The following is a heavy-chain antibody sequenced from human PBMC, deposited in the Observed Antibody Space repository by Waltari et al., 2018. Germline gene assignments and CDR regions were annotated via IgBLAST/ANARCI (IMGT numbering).Heavy chain of an antibody. V-gene: IGHV3-43*01. CDR3: AKDMGPSRYDSSGYFDY. CDR2: ISWDGGST. CDR1: GFPFEDYT. J-gene: IGHJ4*02. D-gene: IGHD3-22*01. Sequence: EVQLVESGGVVVQPGGSLRLSCAASGFPFEDYTMHWVRQAPGKGLEWVSLISWDGGSTYYADSVKGRFTISRDNSKNSLYLQMNSLRTEDTALYYCAKDMGPSRYDSSGYFDYWGQGTLVTVSS.